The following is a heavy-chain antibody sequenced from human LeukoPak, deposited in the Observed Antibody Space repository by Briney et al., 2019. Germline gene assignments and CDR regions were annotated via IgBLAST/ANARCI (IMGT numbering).Heavy chain of an antibody. J-gene: IGHJ3*02. CDR3: ASLVAGDDAFDI. D-gene: IGHD6-19*01. CDR1: GYTFTSYD. V-gene: IGHV1-8*01. Sequence: ASVKVSCKTSGYTFTSYDINWVRQATGQGREWMGWMNPNSGNTGYAQKFQGRVTMTRNTSISTAYMELSSLGSEDTAVYYCASLVAGDDAFDIWGQGTMVTVSS. CDR2: MNPNSGNT.